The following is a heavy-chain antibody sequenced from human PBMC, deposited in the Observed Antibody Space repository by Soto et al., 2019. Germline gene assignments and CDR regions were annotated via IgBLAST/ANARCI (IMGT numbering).Heavy chain of an antibody. V-gene: IGHV5-51*01. D-gene: IGHD1-26*01. CDR1: GYRFSSSW. CDR3: TKWATSAFDA. J-gene: IGHJ4*01. CDR2: AYPSDSDV. Sequence: PGESLKISCQGTGYRFSSSWIGRVRQKPGKGLEWLGNAYPSDSDVRYSPAFEGQVTISADNSINTAYLQLLNLKASDTAIYYCTKWATSAFDAWVQGTRVTVSS.